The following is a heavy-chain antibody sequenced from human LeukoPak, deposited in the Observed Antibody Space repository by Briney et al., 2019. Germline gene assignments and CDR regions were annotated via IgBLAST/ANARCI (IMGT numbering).Heavy chain of an antibody. Sequence: PSQTLSLTCTVSGGSINSGSYYWNWIRQSAGRGLEWIGHIYTTGTTNCNPSLKSRVTISLDTSKNQFSLKLSSVTAADTAVYYCARGPTTNPYSSGWYRYFQHWGQGTLVTVSS. V-gene: IGHV4-61*09. CDR1: GGSINSGSYY. CDR3: ARGPTTNPYSSGWYRYFQH. CDR2: IYTTGTT. J-gene: IGHJ1*01. D-gene: IGHD6-19*01.